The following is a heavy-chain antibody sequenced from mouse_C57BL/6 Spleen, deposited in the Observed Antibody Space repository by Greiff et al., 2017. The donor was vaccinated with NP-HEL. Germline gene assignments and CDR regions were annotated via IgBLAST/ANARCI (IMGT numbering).Heavy chain of an antibody. CDR1: GYTFTDYE. D-gene: IGHD4-1*01. CDR2: IDPETGGT. CDR3: TRLGTGTWFAY. J-gene: IGHJ3*01. Sequence: QVQLQQSGAELVRPGASVTLSCKASGYTFTDYEMHWVKQTPVHGLEWIGAIDPETGGTAYNQKFKGKAILTADKSSSTAYMELRSLTSEDSAVYYCTRLGTGTWFAYWGQGTLVTVSA. V-gene: IGHV1-15*01.